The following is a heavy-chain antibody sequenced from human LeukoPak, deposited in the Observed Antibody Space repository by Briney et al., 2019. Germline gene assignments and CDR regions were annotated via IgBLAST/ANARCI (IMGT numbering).Heavy chain of an antibody. CDR1: GISFSRYF. J-gene: IGHJ4*01. CDR3: AREPDDYGDYGRHY. D-gene: IGHD4-17*01. Sequence: GGGLTLSRAPSGISFSRYFLRWLGQAARKGLEWVAYLSNSGRSIYYADSVKGRFTLSRGNANNALFLQMNSFKVGDPVLYYCAREPDDYGDYGRHYWGPGTLGTVSP. V-gene: IGHV3-11*01. CDR2: LSNSGRSI.